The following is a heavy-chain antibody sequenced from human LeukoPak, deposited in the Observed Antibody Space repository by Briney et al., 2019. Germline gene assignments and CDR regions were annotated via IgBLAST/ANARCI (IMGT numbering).Heavy chain of an antibody. J-gene: IGHJ4*02. CDR2: IYHSGST. Sequence: SETLSLTCTVSGYSISSGYYWGWIRQPPGKGLEWIGSIYHSGSTYYNPSLKSRVTISVDTSKNQFSLKLSSVTAADTAVYYCARGQRIAVAGGDFDYWGQGTLVTVSS. D-gene: IGHD6-19*01. CDR3: ARGQRIAVAGGDFDY. CDR1: GYSISSGYY. V-gene: IGHV4-38-2*02.